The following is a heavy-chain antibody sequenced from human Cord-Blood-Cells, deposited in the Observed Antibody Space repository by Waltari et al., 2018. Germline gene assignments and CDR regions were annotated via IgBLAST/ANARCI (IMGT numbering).Heavy chain of an antibody. Sequence: QLQLQESGPGLVKPSETLSLTCTVSGGSISSSSYYWGWIRQPPGKGLEWIGSFYYSGSTYYNPSLKSRVTISVDTSKNQFSLKLSSVTAADTAMYYCARRERGYCSSTSCRRNWFDPWGQGTLVTVSS. CDR3: ARRERGYCSSTSCRRNWFDP. V-gene: IGHV4-39*01. D-gene: IGHD2-2*01. J-gene: IGHJ5*02. CDR2: FYYSGST. CDR1: GGSISSSSYY.